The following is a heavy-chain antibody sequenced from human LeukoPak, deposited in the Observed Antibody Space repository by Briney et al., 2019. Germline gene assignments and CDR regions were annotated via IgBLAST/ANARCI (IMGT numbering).Heavy chain of an antibody. J-gene: IGHJ4*02. Sequence: GGSLRLSCAASGFTFSQYWMAWFRQAPGKGLEWVATIHPDGGHKAYVDSVKGRFTISRDNAENSLFLQMSTLRADDTAVYYCATDRGWNTFEHWGQGTLVTVSS. V-gene: IGHV3-7*01. D-gene: IGHD1/OR15-1a*01. CDR2: IHPDGGHK. CDR1: GFTFSQYW. CDR3: ATDRGWNTFEH.